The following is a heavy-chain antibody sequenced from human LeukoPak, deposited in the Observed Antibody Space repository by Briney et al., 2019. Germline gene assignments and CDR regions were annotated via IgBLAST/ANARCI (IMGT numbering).Heavy chain of an antibody. Sequence: PGGSLRLSCAASGFNFRSYGMHWVRQAPGKGLEWVAVLWANGRNNYYADSVEGRFTISRDSSKNTLYLQMTSLRADDTAIYYCARERAPFDGFDIWGRGTVVTVSS. CDR1: GFNFRSYG. CDR3: ARERAPFDGFDI. CDR2: LWANGRNN. D-gene: IGHD4/OR15-4a*01. J-gene: IGHJ3*02. V-gene: IGHV3-33*01.